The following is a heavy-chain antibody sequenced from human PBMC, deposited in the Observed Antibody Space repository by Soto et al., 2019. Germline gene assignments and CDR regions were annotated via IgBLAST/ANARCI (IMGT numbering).Heavy chain of an antibody. D-gene: IGHD2-8*02. J-gene: IGHJ6*02. Sequence: GGSLRLSCEASGFTFNTYGMHWVRQAPGRGLEWVAVIWYDGSIKYYADSVKGRFTTSRDNSKNTMYLQMNNLRAEDTAVYYCARIDCTGNNCRPYAYYEMDVWGQGTTVTVS. CDR2: IWYDGSIK. V-gene: IGHV3-33*01. CDR3: ARIDCTGNNCRPYAYYEMDV. CDR1: GFTFNTYG.